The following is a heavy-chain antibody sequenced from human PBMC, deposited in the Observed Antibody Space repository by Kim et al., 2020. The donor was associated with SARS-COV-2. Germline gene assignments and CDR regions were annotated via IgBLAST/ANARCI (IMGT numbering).Heavy chain of an antibody. J-gene: IGHJ6*02. Sequence: SETLSLTCTVSGGSISSHYWNWIRQPPGKGLEWIGYVYDSGSTNYNSFFKSRVSTSVDTSKNQFSLNLRSVTAADTAVYYCARFTGLGSNYYGMDVWGQGTTVTVTS. CDR3: ARFTGLGSNYYGMDV. CDR2: VYDSGST. CDR1: GGSISSHY. V-gene: IGHV4-59*11. D-gene: IGHD3-16*01.